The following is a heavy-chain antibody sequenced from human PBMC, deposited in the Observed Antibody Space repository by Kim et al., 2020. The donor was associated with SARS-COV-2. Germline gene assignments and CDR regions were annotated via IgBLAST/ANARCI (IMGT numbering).Heavy chain of an antibody. Sequence: NHHPPTKSRVTIAVATSKNQFSLKLGSVTAADTAVYYCARSRIAVAGLDYWGQGTLVTVSS. D-gene: IGHD6-19*01. J-gene: IGHJ4*02. CDR3: ARSRIAVAGLDY. V-gene: IGHV4-59*01.